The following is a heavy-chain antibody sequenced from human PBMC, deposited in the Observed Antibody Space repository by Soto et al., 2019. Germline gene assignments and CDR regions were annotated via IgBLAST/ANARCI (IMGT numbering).Heavy chain of an antibody. J-gene: IGHJ3*01. Sequence: GGSLRLSCAASGFTFNTYAMNWVRQAPGKGLEWVASISGSGGTTYYADSVKGRFTVSRDTSKNTLFLQMNSLSAEDTAVYYCAKGFIVVVTTIRPDDNFDVWGQGTMVTVSS. CDR1: GFTFNTYA. V-gene: IGHV3-23*01. CDR3: AKGFIVVVTTIRPDDNFDV. CDR2: ISGSGGTT. D-gene: IGHD2-21*02.